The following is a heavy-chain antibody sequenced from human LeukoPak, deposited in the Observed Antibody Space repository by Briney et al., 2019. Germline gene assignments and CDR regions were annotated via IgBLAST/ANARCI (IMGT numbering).Heavy chain of an antibody. CDR2: IYYSGST. V-gene: IGHV4-61*01. CDR1: GGSISSGSYY. D-gene: IGHD5-24*01. CDR3: ARSRWLQFDY. Sequence: ASETLSLTCTVSGGSISSGSYYWGWIRQPPGKGLEWIGYIYYSGSTNYNPSLKSRVTISVDTSKNQFSLKLSSVTAADTAVYYCARSRWLQFDYWGQGTLVTVSS. J-gene: IGHJ4*02.